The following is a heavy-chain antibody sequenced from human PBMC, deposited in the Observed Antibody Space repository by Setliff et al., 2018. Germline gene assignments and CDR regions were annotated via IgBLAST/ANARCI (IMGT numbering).Heavy chain of an antibody. J-gene: IGHJ4*02. CDR1: GGSISSHY. V-gene: IGHV4-59*11. Sequence: TLSLTCTVSGGSISSHYWSWIRQPPGKGLEWIGYIYYSGSTNYNPSLKGRVTISVDTSKNQFSLKLSSVTAADTAVYYCARPYYYDSSGYYYDYWGQGTLVTV. D-gene: IGHD3-22*01. CDR3: ARPYYYDSSGYYYDY. CDR2: IYYSGST.